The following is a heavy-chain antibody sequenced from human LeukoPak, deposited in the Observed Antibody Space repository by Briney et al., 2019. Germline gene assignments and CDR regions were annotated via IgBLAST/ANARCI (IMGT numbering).Heavy chain of an antibody. CDR3: ARNSIRAVAGTDWFDP. Sequence: SVKVSCKAPGGTFSSYAISWVRQAPGQGLEWMGGIIPIFGTANYAQKFQGRVTITTDESTSTAYMELSSLRSEDTAVYYCARNSIRAVAGTDWFDPWGQGTLVTVSS. CDR1: GGTFSSYA. V-gene: IGHV1-69*05. J-gene: IGHJ5*02. D-gene: IGHD6-19*01. CDR2: IIPIFGTA.